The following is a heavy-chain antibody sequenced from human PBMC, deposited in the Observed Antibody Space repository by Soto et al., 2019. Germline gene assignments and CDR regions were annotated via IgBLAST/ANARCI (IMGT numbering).Heavy chain of an antibody. CDR2: IIPIFGTA. CDR1: GGTFSSYA. J-gene: IGHJ6*02. CDR3: ARDADLSWVAAAGYYYYYGMDV. D-gene: IGHD6-13*01. Sequence: QVQLVQSGAEVKKPGSSVKVSCKASGGTFSSYAISWVRQAPGQGLEWMGGIIPIFGTANYAQKFQGRVTITADKSTSTAYMELSSLRSEDTAVYYCARDADLSWVAAAGYYYYYGMDVWDQGTTVTVSS. V-gene: IGHV1-69*06.